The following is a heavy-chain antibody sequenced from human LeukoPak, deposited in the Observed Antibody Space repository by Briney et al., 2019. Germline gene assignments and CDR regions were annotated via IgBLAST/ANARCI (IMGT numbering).Heavy chain of an antibody. CDR2: MNPNSGNT. J-gene: IGHJ6*02. V-gene: IGHV1-8*01. Sequence: ASVKVSCKASGYTFTSYDINWVRQATGQGLEWMGWMNPNSGNTGYAQKFQGRVTMTRNTSISTAYMELSSLRSEDTAVYYCARGKMYWGTLRYFDWLGDYYYGMDVWGQGTTVTVSS. CDR3: ARGKMYWGTLRYFDWLGDYYYGMDV. D-gene: IGHD3-9*01. CDR1: GYTFTSYD.